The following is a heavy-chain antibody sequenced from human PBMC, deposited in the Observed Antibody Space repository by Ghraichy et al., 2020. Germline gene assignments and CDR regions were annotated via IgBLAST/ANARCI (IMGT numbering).Heavy chain of an antibody. Sequence: GNDMRGVRQAPGRGLEWVSVIYSGGSTYYADSVKGRFTISRDNSKNTLHLQMNSLRAEDTAVYYCARDWLSYDSSGLRVHDAFDIWGQGTMVTVSS. J-gene: IGHJ3*02. CDR1: GND. V-gene: IGHV3-66*01. CDR3: ARDWLSYDSSGLRVHDAFDI. CDR2: IYSGGST. D-gene: IGHD3-22*01.